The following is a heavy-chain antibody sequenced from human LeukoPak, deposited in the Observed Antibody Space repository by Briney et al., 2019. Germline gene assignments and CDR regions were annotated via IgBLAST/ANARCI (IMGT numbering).Heavy chain of an antibody. J-gene: IGHJ4*02. D-gene: IGHD3-10*01. CDR1: GFTFSDYC. Sequence: GGSLRLSCAASGFTFSDYCMSWIRQAPGKGLEWVSYISSSGSTIYYADSVKGRFTISRDNAKNSLYLQMNSLRAEDTAVYYCATPYYYGSGSYPNPDYWGQGTLVTVSS. CDR2: ISSSGSTI. CDR3: ATPYYYGSGSYPNPDY. V-gene: IGHV3-11*01.